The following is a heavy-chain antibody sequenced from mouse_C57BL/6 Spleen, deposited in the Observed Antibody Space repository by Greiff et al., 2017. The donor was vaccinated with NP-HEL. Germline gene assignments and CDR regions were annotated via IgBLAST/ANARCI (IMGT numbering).Heavy chain of an antibody. J-gene: IGHJ3*01. CDR1: GYSFPDYN. CDR2: INPNYGTT. Sequence: VPLQQSGPELVKPGASVKISCKASGYSFPDYNMNWVKQSHGKSLEWIGVINPNYGTTSYNQKFKGKATLTVDKSSSTAYMQLNSLTSEDSAVYYCARSRYYGSSSFAYWGQGTLVTVSA. V-gene: IGHV1-39*01. CDR3: ARSRYYGSSSFAY. D-gene: IGHD1-1*01.